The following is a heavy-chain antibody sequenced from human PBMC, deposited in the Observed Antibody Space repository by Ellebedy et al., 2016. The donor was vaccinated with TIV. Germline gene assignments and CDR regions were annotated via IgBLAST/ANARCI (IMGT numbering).Heavy chain of an antibody. Sequence: MPSETLSLTCALSGASVSSNSVAWNWFRQSPSRGIEWLGSTYYRSKWNNDYTVSVKSRLTINPDTSTNQFSLQLSSVTPEDTAWYYCARGIINTGFDYWGQGTLVTVSS. D-gene: IGHD1-14*01. CDR1: GASVSSNSVA. V-gene: IGHV6-1*01. J-gene: IGHJ4*02. CDR3: ARGIINTGFDY. CDR2: TYYRSKWNN.